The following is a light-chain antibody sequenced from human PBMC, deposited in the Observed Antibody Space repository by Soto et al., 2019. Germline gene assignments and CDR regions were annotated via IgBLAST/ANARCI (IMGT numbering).Light chain of an antibody. Sequence: DIQMTQSPSSLSASVGDRVTINCQASLDIDKYLNWYQQKPGEAPKLVIYDACILETGVPSRFSGSGSGTDFTFTITSLQPEDVATYYCQHYHNLPMYTFGQGTRLEIK. CDR3: QHYHNLPMYT. J-gene: IGKJ2*01. V-gene: IGKV1-33*01. CDR1: LDIDKY. CDR2: DAC.